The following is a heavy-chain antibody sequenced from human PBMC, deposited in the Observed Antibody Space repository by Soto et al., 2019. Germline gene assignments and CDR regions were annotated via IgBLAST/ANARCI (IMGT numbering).Heavy chain of an antibody. CDR1: GGSVSSVGYY. V-gene: IGHV4-31*03. Sequence: KSSETLSLTCTVSGGSVSSVGYYWSWIRQHPGKGLEWIGYITYSGNTYYNPSLESRVTMSADTSKNQFSLKLSSVTAVDTAVYFCVRGGSCTNGVCSVFDYWGQGTLVTVSS. CDR2: ITYSGNT. J-gene: IGHJ4*02. D-gene: IGHD2-8*01. CDR3: VRGGSCTNGVCSVFDY.